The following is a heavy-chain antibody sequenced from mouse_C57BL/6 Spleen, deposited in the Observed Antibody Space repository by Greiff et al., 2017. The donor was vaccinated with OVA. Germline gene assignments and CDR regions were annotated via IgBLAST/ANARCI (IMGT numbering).Heavy chain of an antibody. Sequence: DVMLVESGGGLVKPGGSLKLSCAASGFTFSSYTMSWVRQTPEKRLEWVATISGGGGNTYYPDSVKGRFTISRDNAKNTLYLQMSSLRSEDTALYYCARSYYDYDEETWFAYWGQGTLVTVSA. CDR2: ISGGGGNT. J-gene: IGHJ3*01. D-gene: IGHD2-4*01. V-gene: IGHV5-9*01. CDR3: ARSYYDYDEETWFAY. CDR1: GFTFSSYT.